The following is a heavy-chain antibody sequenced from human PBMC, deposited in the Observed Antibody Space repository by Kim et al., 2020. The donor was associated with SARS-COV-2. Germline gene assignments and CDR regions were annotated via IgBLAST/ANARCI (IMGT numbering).Heavy chain of an antibody. Sequence: RFTISRDNTKNTLYLQMTSLRADDTAVYYCARRTLPITMVRGVIGDYFDYWGQGTLVTVSS. V-gene: IGHV3-23*02. D-gene: IGHD3-10*01. J-gene: IGHJ4*02. CDR3: ARRTLPITMVRGVIGDYFDY.